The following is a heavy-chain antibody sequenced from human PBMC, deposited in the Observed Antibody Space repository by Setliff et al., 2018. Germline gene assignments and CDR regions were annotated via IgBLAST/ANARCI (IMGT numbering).Heavy chain of an antibody. V-gene: IGHV4-61*10. CDR2: IYASGRT. CDR3: ARDYQGGWFAP. J-gene: IGHJ5*02. D-gene: IGHD3-10*01. CDR1: GGSVSSSSYY. Sequence: SETLSLTCTVSGGSVSSSSYYWNWIRRPAGKGLEWIGRIYASGRTDYNPSLQSRVSISLDTSKNQVFLKVTSVTAADTAVYYCARDYQGGWFAPWGQGTLVTVSS.